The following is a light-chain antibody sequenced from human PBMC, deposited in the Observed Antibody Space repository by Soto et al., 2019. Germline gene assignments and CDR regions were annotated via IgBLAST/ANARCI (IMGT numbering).Light chain of an antibody. CDR3: QQYGSSSLT. Sequence: EVVLTQSPGTLSLSPGERATLSCRASQSVSSSYLAWYQQKPGQAPRLLIYGTSSRATGIPDRFSGSGSGKDFTLTISRLEPEDCAVYYCQQYGSSSLTFGQGTKVEIK. CDR1: QSVSSSY. J-gene: IGKJ1*01. CDR2: GTS. V-gene: IGKV3-20*01.